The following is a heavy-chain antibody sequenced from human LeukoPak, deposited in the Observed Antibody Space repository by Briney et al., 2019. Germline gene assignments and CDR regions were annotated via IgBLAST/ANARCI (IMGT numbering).Heavy chain of an antibody. V-gene: IGHV2-5*02. J-gene: IGHJ4*02. CDR1: GFSLSTSGVG. CDR2: IYWDDDK. Sequence: SGPTLVNPTQTLTLTCTFSGFSLSTSGVGVGWIRQPPGKALEWLALIYWDDDKRYSPSLESRLTLTKDTSRNQVVLKMTNMDPVDTATYYCAGGSGRTFDYWGQGTLVTVSS. CDR3: AGGSGRTFDY. D-gene: IGHD3-10*01.